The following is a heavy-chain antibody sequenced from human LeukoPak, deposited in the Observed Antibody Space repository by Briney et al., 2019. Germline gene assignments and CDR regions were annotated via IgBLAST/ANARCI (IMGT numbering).Heavy chain of an antibody. CDR1: GGSFSTYC. J-gene: IGHJ3*01. V-gene: IGHV4-34*01. D-gene: IGHD7-27*01. Sequence: SETLSLTCAVYGGSFSTYCWSWIRQPPGKGLEWIGEINDSEITNYNPSLKSRVTISVDTSKNQFSLKLTSVTAADTAVYYCARVVNWGSPDAFDVWGQGTMITVSS. CDR2: INDSEIT. CDR3: ARVVNWGSPDAFDV.